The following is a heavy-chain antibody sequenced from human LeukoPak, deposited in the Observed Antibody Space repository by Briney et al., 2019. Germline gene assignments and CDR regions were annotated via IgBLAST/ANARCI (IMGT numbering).Heavy chain of an antibody. Sequence: GGSLRLSCAASGFTFSSYGMPWVRQAPGKGLGWVAVIWYDGSNKYYVDSVKGRFTISRDNSKNARYLQMNSLRSEDTAVYYCARSYYDILTSWYFDHWGQGTLVTVSS. CDR1: GFTFSSYG. J-gene: IGHJ4*02. CDR3: ARSYYDILTSWYFDH. V-gene: IGHV3-33*01. CDR2: IWYDGSNK. D-gene: IGHD3-9*01.